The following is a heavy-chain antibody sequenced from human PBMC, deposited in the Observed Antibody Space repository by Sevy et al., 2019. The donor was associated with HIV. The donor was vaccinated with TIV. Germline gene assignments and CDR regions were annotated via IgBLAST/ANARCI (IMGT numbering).Heavy chain of an antibody. CDR3: VRAIAADGSF. V-gene: IGHV3-7*02. D-gene: IGHD6-13*01. J-gene: IGHJ1*01. CDR2: IKQYGSVK. CDR1: GFSLSTYW. Sequence: GGSLRLSCAASGFSLSTYWMSWVCQAPGKGLELVANIKQYGSVKYYEDSVKGRFTISRDNARNFLYLQMNSLRAEDTALYYCVRAIAADGSFWGQGTLVTVSS.